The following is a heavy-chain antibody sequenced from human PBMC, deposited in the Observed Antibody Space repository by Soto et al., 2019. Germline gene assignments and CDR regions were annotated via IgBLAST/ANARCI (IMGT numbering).Heavy chain of an antibody. CDR3: ASDLYSHIDS. Sequence: QVQLQQSGPGLVQPSQTLSLTCAISGDSVSTNSAAWNWIRQSPSRGLEWLGRTYYRSKWCNDYAISVTSRITINPHTSKNQFALQMNSVTPEDTAVYYCASDLYSHIDSWGQGTLVTVSS. J-gene: IGHJ4*02. D-gene: IGHD1-26*01. V-gene: IGHV6-1*01. CDR2: TYYRSKWCN. CDR1: GDSVSTNSAA.